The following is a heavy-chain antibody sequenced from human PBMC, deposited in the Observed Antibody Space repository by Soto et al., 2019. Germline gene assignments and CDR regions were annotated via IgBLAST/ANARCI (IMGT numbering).Heavy chain of an antibody. J-gene: IGHJ4*02. V-gene: IGHV1-46*03. D-gene: IGHD2-15*01. Sequence: ASVKVSCKASEYTFSDYYMHWVRQAPGQGLEWMGLINPGGGNTIYAQKFQGRVTVTRDTSTSTVYLEVSSLRSEDTAMYYCARSPFSCSGGSCYSFYCWGQGTLVTVSS. CDR2: INPGGGNT. CDR1: EYTFSDYY. CDR3: ARSPFSCSGGSCYSFYC.